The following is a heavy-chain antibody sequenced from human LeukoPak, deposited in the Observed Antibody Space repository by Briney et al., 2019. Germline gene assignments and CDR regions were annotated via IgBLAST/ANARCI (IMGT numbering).Heavy chain of an antibody. CDR2: IIPILGIA. CDR1: GYTFTSYG. CDR3: ARDAPGDSYGHYYYYGVDV. D-gene: IGHD5-18*01. Sequence: SVKVSCKASGYTFTSYGISWVRQAPGQGLEWMGRIIPILGIANYAQKFQGRVTITTDKSTSTAYMELSSLRSEDTAVYYCARDAPGDSYGHYYYYGVDVWGQGTTVTVSS. V-gene: IGHV1-69*04. J-gene: IGHJ6*02.